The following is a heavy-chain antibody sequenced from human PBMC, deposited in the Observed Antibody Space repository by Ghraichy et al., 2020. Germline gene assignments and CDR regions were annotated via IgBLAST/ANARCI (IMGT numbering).Heavy chain of an antibody. CDR1: GFTFSMYA. CDR2: IWREGRVK. J-gene: IGHJ5*02. CDR3: AGDAPDSGWAFDP. V-gene: IGHV3-33*01. Sequence: GESLNISCAASGFTFSMYAMHWVRQAPGKRLEWVAMIWREGRVKFLADSVKGRFAISRDNSKNTVDLQMSSLTADDTAVYYCAGDAPDSGWAFDPWGQGILVTVSS. D-gene: IGHD6-19*01.